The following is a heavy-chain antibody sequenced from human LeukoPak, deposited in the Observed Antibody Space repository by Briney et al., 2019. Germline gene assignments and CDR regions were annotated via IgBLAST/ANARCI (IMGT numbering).Heavy chain of an antibody. Sequence: GGSLRLSCAASGFTFSSYDMGWVRQAPGKGLEWVSAISGSGGSTYYADSVKGRFTISRDNSKNTLYLQMNSLRAEDTAVYYCAKGWRAGYYCSSTSCYLFDYWGQGTLVTVSS. CDR3: AKGWRAGYYCSSTSCYLFDY. V-gene: IGHV3-23*01. CDR2: ISGSGGST. D-gene: IGHD2-2*01. CDR1: GFTFSSYD. J-gene: IGHJ4*02.